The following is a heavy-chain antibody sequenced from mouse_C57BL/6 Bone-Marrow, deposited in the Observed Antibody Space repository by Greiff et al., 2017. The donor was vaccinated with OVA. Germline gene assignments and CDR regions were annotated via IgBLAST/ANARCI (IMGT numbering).Heavy chain of an antibody. D-gene: IGHD1-1*01. CDR2: ISYDGSN. CDR1: GYSITSGYY. Sequence: EVKLQESGPGLVKPSQSLSLTCSVTGYSITSGYYWNWIRQFPGNKLEWMGYISYDGSNNYNPSLKNRISITRDTSKNQFFLKLNSVTTEDTATYYCARDPPIITTVVAGDWGQGTLVTVSA. CDR3: ARDPPIITTVVAGD. J-gene: IGHJ3*01. V-gene: IGHV3-6*01.